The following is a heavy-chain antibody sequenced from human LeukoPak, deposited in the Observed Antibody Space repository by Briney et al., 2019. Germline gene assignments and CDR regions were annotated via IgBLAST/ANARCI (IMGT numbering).Heavy chain of an antibody. V-gene: IGHV3-30*02. CDR1: GFTFSSYG. D-gene: IGHD3-10*01. Sequence: GGSLRLSWAASGFTFSSYGMHWVRQAPGKGLEWVAFIRYDGSNKYYADSVKGRFTISRDNSKNTLYLQMNSLRAEDTAVYYCAKVAREFMGAFDIWGQGTMVTVSS. CDR3: AKVAREFMGAFDI. J-gene: IGHJ3*02. CDR2: IRYDGSNK.